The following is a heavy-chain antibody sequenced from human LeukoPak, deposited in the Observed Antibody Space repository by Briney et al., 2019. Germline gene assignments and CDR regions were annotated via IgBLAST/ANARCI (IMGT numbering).Heavy chain of an antibody. CDR1: GYTLTDIS. V-gene: IGHV1-24*01. J-gene: IGHJ4*02. CDR3: ATGDGAVAAPLDY. D-gene: IGHD6-19*01. Sequence: GASVTLSFTFSGYTLTDISMHWVRHAHAQGHERMGRFDPEDGETVYAQKFQGRVTMTADTSTDTAYMELSSLRSEDTAVYYCATGDGAVAAPLDYWGQGTLVTVSS. CDR2: FDPEDGET.